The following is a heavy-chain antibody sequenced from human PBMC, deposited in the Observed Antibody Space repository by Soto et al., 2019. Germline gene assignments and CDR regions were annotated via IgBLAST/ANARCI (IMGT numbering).Heavy chain of an antibody. CDR1: GGSISSGGYY. D-gene: IGHD1-26*01. J-gene: IGHJ5*01. CDR3: ARHSASWQWFDY. V-gene: IGHV4-31*03. CDR2: IYYSGST. Sequence: QVQLQESGPGLVKPSQTLSLTCSVSGGSISSGGYYWSWIRQHPEKGLEWIGYIYYSGSTNYNPSLKSRVIISVDTSSNRFSLDLRSVTAADTAIYYCARHSASWQWFDYWAREPWSPSPQ.